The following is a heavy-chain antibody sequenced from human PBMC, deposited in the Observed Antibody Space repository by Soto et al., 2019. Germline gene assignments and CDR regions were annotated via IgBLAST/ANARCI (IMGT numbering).Heavy chain of an antibody. CDR1: GFTFSSYA. CDR2: ISGSGGST. J-gene: IGHJ4*02. Sequence: GGSLRLSCAASGFTFSSYAMSWVRQAPGKGLEWVSAISGSGGSTYYADSVKGRFTISRDNSKNTLYLQMNSLRAEDTAVYYCAKDPEPSYYYDSSGYYYYFDYWGREPWSPSPQ. CDR3: AKDPEPSYYYDSSGYYYYFDY. V-gene: IGHV3-23*01. D-gene: IGHD3-22*01.